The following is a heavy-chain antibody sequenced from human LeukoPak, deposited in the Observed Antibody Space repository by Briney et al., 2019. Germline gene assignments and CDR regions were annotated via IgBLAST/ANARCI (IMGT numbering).Heavy chain of an antibody. J-gene: IGHJ3*02. V-gene: IGHV1-18*01. CDR2: ISAYNGNA. Sequence: GASVKISFKASGYTFTSYGISWVRQAPGQGLEWMGWISAYNGNANYAQKLQGRVTMTTDTSTSTAYMELRSLRSDDTAVYYCASPTYDILTGDAFDIWGQGTMVTVSS. CDR3: ASPTYDILTGDAFDI. CDR1: GYTFTSYG. D-gene: IGHD3-9*01.